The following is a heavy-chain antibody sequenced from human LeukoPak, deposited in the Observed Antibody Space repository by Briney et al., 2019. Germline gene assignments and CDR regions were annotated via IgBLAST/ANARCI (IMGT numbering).Heavy chain of an antibody. CDR1: GDSISSYY. Sequence: PSETLSLTCNVSGDSISSYYWSWIRQPPGKGLEWIGSIYHSGSTYYNPSLKSRVTISVDTSKNQFSLKLNSVTAADSAMYYCARDSTYSSSSHNWFDPWGQGTLVSVSS. CDR3: ARDSTYSSSSHNWFDP. V-gene: IGHV4-38-2*02. CDR2: IYHSGST. J-gene: IGHJ5*02. D-gene: IGHD6-6*01.